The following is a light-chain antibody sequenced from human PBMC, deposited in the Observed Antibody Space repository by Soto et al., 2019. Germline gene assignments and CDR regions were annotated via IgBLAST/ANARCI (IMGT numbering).Light chain of an antibody. CDR1: QDISSW. Sequence: DIQMTQSPSYVSASVGDRVTITCRASQDISSWLGWYQQKPGKAPVLLIYRASNLQSEVPSRFSGSGSGTHFTLTIIGLQPEDFATYYCQQGNSFPFTFGPGTKVD. V-gene: IGKV1-12*01. CDR3: QQGNSFPFT. CDR2: RAS. J-gene: IGKJ3*01.